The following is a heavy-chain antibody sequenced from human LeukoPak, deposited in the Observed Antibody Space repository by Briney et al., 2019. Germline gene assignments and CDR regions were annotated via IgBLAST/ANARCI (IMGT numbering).Heavy chain of an antibody. D-gene: IGHD5-18*01. J-gene: IGHJ4*02. V-gene: IGHV4-34*01. CDR3: ARPYSYGSFDY. CDR1: GGSFSGYY. CDR2: INHSGST. Sequence: SETLSLTCAVYGGSFSGYYWSWIRQPPGKGLEWIGEINHSGSTNYNPSLKSRVTISVDTSKNRFSLKLSSVTAADTAVYYCARPYSYGSFDYWGQGTLVTVSS.